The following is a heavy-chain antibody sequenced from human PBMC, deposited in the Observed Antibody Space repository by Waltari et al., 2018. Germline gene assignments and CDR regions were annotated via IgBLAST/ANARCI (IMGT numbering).Heavy chain of an antibody. Sequence: EVQLVEAGGGLVQPGGSLSLSCVGPGFSFSSTIWMSWVRQVPGKGLEWLANINPDGSAKYYVESVKGRFTISRNNAENSVYLQMNSLRADDTAVYYCATSSASAGNDWGQGTLVSVSS. V-gene: IGHV3-7*01. D-gene: IGHD1-1*01. J-gene: IGHJ4*02. CDR3: ATSSASAGND. CDR1: GFSFSSTIW. CDR2: INPDGSAK.